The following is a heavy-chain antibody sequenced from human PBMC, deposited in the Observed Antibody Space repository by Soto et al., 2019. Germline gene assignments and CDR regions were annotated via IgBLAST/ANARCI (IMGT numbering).Heavy chain of an antibody. CDR3: ASTNQGSY. CDR2: IRPDGSEK. V-gene: IGHV3-7*05. CDR1: GFNFGGYW. J-gene: IGHJ4*02. Sequence: EVQLVESGGGLVQSGESLRLSCSASGFNFGGYWMNWVRQAPGKGLEWVANIRPDGSEKNYADSVKGRFTISRDNTKNSLYLQMNDLRADDTAVYYCASTNQGSYWGQGALVTVSS.